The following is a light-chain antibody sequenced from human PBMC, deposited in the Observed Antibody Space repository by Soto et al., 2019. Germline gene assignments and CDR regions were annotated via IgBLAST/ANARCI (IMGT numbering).Light chain of an antibody. Sequence: EIVLTQSPAALSLSPGERATLSCRASQGVSTFLAWYQQRPGQAPRLLIYDASNRATGIPARFSGSGSGTEFTLTISGLQSEDFAVYYCQQYSNWPPWTFGPGTKV. V-gene: IGKV3-11*01. CDR3: QQYSNWPPWT. CDR2: DAS. CDR1: QGVSTF. J-gene: IGKJ1*01.